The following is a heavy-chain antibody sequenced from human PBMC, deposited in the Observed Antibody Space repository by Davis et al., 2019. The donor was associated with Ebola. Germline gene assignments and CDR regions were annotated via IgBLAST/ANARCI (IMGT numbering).Heavy chain of an antibody. CDR3: ASGDGRGSSYDMDV. CDR1: GFTFSSYA. J-gene: IGHJ6*02. CDR2: INSDGSST. V-gene: IGHV3-74*01. Sequence: HTGGSLRLSCAASGFTFSSYAMSWVRQAPGKGLVWVSRINSDGSSTTYADSVKGRFTISRDNAKNTLYLQMNSLRAEDTALYYCASGDGRGSSYDMDVWGQGTTVTVSS. D-gene: IGHD5-12*01.